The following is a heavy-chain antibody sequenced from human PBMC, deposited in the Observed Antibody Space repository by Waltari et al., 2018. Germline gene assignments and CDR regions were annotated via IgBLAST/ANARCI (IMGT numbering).Heavy chain of an antibody. CDR3: ARGSYSSGCDF. D-gene: IGHD6-19*01. J-gene: IGHJ4*02. CDR1: GFTFRNYG. Sequence: QLVGSGGGVVQPRGSLRLSCADSGFTFRNYGMHWVRQSPGKGLEWVAVILSDGSNEYYADSVKGRFTISRDNSKNTLYLQMNSLRVQDTAVYYCARGSYSSGCDFWGQGTQVTVSS. CDR2: ILSDGSNE. V-gene: IGHV3-30*03.